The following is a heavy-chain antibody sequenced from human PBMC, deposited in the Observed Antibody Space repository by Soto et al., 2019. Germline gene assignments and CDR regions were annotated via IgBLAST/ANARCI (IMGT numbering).Heavy chain of an antibody. CDR2: TYYRSKWYS. V-gene: IGHV6-1*01. CDR1: GDSVSSTSTA. Sequence: LHTLSLTCAIYGDSVSSTSTAWSGLRQSPSRGLEWLGRTYYRSKWYSDYAVSVTSRITINPDTSKNQFSLQLNSVTPEDTAVYYCARGSYYSGWVWGQGTVVTVS. D-gene: IGHD6-19*01. CDR3: ARGSYYSGWV. J-gene: IGHJ4*02.